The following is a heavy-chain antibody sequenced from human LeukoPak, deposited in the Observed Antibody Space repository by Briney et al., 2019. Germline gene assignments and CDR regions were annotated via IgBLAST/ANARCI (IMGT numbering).Heavy chain of an antibody. J-gene: IGHJ4*02. Sequence: GASVKVSCKASGYSFTGYYMHWVRQAPGQGLEWMGSINPNSGGTNYAQKFQGRVTMTRDTSISTAYMELSSLRSDDTAVYYCARGGGLGYCDTTSCLIFDYWGQGTLVGVFS. V-gene: IGHV1-2*02. D-gene: IGHD2-2*01. CDR2: INPNSGGT. CDR1: GYSFTGYY. CDR3: ARGGGLGYCDTTSCLIFDY.